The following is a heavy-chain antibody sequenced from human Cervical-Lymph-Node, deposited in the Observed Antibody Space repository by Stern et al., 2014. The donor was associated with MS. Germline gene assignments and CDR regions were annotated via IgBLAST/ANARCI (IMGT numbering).Heavy chain of an antibody. J-gene: IGHJ3*02. CDR1: GGSISSGGYS. CDR3: ARSSTVTPNAFDI. CDR2: IYHSGST. V-gene: IGHV4-30-2*01. Sequence: QVQLQQSGSGLVKPSQTLSLTCAVSGGSISSGGYSWSWIRQPPGKGLEWIGYIYHSGSTYYHPSLKSRVTISVDRSKNQFSLKLSSVTAADTAVYYCARSSTVTPNAFDIWGQGTMVTVSS. D-gene: IGHD4-17*01.